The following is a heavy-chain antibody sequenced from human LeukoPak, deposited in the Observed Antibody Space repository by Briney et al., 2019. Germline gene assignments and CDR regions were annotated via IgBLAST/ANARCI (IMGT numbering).Heavy chain of an antibody. CDR2: ISGSGENT. J-gene: IGHJ4*02. CDR3: ARDLRGYSGYDSDF. Sequence: GGSLRLSCAASGFTFSRYAMSWVRQAPAKGLEWVSVISGSGENTHYADSVKGRFTISRDNSKNTLYLQMNRLRAEDTAVYYCARDLRGYSGYDSDFWGQGTLVTVSS. CDR1: GFTFSRYA. V-gene: IGHV3-23*01. D-gene: IGHD5-12*01.